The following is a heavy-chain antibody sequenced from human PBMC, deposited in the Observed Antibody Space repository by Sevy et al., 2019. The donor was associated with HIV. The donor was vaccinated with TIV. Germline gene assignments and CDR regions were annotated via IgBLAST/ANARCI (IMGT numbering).Heavy chain of an antibody. V-gene: IGHV3-23*01. CDR2: ISGSGGST. CDR3: GKGEAAADYYYYYYMDV. D-gene: IGHD6-13*01. Sequence: GGSLRLSCAASGFTFSSYAMSWVRQAPGKGLEWVSAISGSGGSTYYADSVKGRFTISRDNSKNTLYLQMNSLRAEDTAVYYCGKGEAAADYYYYYYMDVWGKGTTVTVSS. CDR1: GFTFSSYA. J-gene: IGHJ6*03.